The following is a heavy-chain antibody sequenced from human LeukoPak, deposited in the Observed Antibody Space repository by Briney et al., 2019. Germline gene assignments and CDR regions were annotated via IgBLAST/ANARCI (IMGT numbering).Heavy chain of an antibody. J-gene: IGHJ4*02. CDR2: ISSSSSYI. D-gene: IGHD6-13*01. CDR3: ARDETAGGDENIDY. Sequence: PGGSLRLSCAASGFTFSSYSMNWVRQAPGKGLEWVSSISSSSSYIYYADSVKGRFTISRDNAKNSLYLQMNSLRAEDTAVYYCARDETAGGDENIDYWGQGTLVTVSS. V-gene: IGHV3-21*01. CDR1: GFTFSSYS.